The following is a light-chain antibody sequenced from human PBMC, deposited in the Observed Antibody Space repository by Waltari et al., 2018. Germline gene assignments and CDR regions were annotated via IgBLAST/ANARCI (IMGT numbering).Light chain of an antibody. CDR1: SSDVGSYNL. CDR3: CSYAGSTTVE. Sequence: QSALTQPASVSGSPGQSITISCTGTSSDVGSYNLVSWYQQHPGKAPKVMIYEVTKRPSGVSNRFSGSKSGNTASLTNSGLQAEDEADYYCCSYAGSTTVEFGGGTKLTVL. J-gene: IGLJ2*01. CDR2: EVT. V-gene: IGLV2-23*02.